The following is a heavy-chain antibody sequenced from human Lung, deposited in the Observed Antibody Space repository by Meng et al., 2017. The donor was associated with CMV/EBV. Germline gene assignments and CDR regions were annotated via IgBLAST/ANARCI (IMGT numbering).Heavy chain of an antibody. CDR1: GFYFSDYA. Sequence: GGSLSLXCTASGFYFSDYAMHWVRQAPGKGPEWVTFTHYDESEKYYADSVKGRFTISRDNSKKTLYLQMNSLRPEDTAVYYCARSYNGKYYPPYYYYYYGMDVWGQGXTVTVSS. CDR3: ARSYNGKYYPPYYYYYYGMDV. V-gene: IGHV3-30*02. CDR2: THYDESEK. J-gene: IGHJ6*02. D-gene: IGHD1-26*01.